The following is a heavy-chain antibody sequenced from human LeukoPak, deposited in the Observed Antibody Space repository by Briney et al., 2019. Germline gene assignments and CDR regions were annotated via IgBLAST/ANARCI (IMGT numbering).Heavy chain of an antibody. J-gene: IGHJ5*02. CDR2: INPSGGDT. D-gene: IGHD2-21*02. CDR3: ARGLPLDWFDP. Sequence: ASVKVSCKASGYIFTNYYMNWVRRAPGQGLEWMGTINPSGGDTRYAQKFQGRVTMTRDTSTSTVYMELSSLRSGDTAVYYCARGLPLDWFDPWGQGTLVTVSS. V-gene: IGHV1-46*01. CDR1: GYIFTNYY.